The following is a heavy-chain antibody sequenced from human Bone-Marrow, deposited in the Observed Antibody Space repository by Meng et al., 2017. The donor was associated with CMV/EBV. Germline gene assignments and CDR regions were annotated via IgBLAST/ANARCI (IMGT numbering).Heavy chain of an antibody. CDR1: GYTFTSYD. CDR3: ARNQASSSSNAFDI. D-gene: IGHD6-6*01. CDR2: MNPNSGNT. V-gene: IGHV1-8*02. J-gene: IGHJ3*02. Sequence: ASVKVSCKASGYTFTSYDINWVRQATGQGLEWMGWMNPNSGNTGYAQKFQGRVTMTRNTSISTAYMELSSLRPEDTAVYYCARNQASSSSNAFDIWGQGTMVTVSS.